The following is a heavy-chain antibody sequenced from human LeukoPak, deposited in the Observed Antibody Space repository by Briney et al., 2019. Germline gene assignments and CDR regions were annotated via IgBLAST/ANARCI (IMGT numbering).Heavy chain of an antibody. Sequence: PGGSLRLSCAASGFTFSSYSMNWVRQAPGKGLEWVSYISSSSSTIYYADSVKGRFTISRDNAKNSLYLQMNSLRAEDTAVYYCIVLAVTATSGFDYWGQGTLVTVSS. CDR1: GFTFSSYS. D-gene: IGHD6-19*01. CDR3: IVLAVTATSGFDY. J-gene: IGHJ4*02. CDR2: ISSSSSTI. V-gene: IGHV3-48*01.